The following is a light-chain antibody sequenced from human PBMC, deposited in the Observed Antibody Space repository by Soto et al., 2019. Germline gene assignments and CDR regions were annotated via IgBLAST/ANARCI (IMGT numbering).Light chain of an antibody. Sequence: EMAVTQSPATLSVSPGERATLSCRASQSVASNLARYQQKPGQTPRLLIYAASTRATGIPARFSGSGSGTDFNLTITSLQSEDFAVYYCQQYYHWPRTF. V-gene: IGKV3-15*01. CDR3: QQYYHWPRT. CDR2: AAS. J-gene: IGKJ1*01. CDR1: QSVASN.